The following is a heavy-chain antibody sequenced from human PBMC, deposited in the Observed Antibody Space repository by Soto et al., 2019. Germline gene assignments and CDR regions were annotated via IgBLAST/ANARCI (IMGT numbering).Heavy chain of an antibody. CDR1: GLTFSTSA. J-gene: IGHJ6*02. D-gene: IGHD2-15*01. CDR3: AKDPPSEKLQPDYGMDV. CDR2: ISASGRST. V-gene: IGHV3-23*01. Sequence: GGSLRLSCAASGLTFSTSAMSWVRQAPGKGLEWVSLISASGRSTGYADSVKGRFTISRDNSKSTVYLQMNSLRADDTAVYYCAKDPPSEKLQPDYGMDVWGQGTTVTVSS.